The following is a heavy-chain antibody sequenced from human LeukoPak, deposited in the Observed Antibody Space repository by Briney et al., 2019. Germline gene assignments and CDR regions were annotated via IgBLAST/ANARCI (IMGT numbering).Heavy chain of an antibody. CDR3: ARVPRDGGNSDDAFDI. CDR2: IYYSGST. D-gene: IGHD4-23*01. V-gene: IGHV4-31*03. CDR1: GGSISSGGYY. Sequence: KTSETLSLTCTVSGGSISSGGYYWSWIRQHPGKGLEWIGYIYYSGSTYYNPSLKSRVTISVDTSKNQFSLKLGSVTAADTAVYYCARVPRDGGNSDDAFDIWGQGTMVTVSS. J-gene: IGHJ3*02.